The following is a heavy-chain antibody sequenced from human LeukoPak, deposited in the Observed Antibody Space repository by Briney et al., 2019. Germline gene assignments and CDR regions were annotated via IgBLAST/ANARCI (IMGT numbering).Heavy chain of an antibody. J-gene: IGHJ4*02. CDR3: AKVLRLRGHSDY. CDR1: GFTFSSYA. V-gene: IGHV3-23*01. CDR2: ISGSGGST. Sequence: GGSLRLSCAASGFTFSSYAMSWVRQAPGKGLEWVSAISGSGGSTYYADSVKGRFTISRDNSKNTLYLQMNSLRAEDTAVHYCAKVLRLRGHSDYWGQGTLVTVSS. D-gene: IGHD5-18*01.